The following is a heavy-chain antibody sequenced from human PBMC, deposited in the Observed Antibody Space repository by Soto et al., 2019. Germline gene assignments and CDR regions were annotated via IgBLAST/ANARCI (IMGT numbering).Heavy chain of an antibody. CDR3: GKVLVGATGHTDADS. D-gene: IGHD2-15*01. Sequence: SETLSLTCIVSGGSVYSNGHYWGWIRQPPGKGLEWIGSIDNNGVTNYNSSLKSRVTISRDTSKNQFSLRLTSVTAADTAVYYCGKVLVGATGHTDADSWGPGTLVTVSS. J-gene: IGHJ4*02. CDR1: GGSVYSNGHY. CDR2: IDNNGVT. V-gene: IGHV4-39*01.